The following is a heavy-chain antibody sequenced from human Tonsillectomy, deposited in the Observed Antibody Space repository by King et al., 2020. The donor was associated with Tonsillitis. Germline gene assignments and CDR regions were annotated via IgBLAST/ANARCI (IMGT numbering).Heavy chain of an antibody. J-gene: IGHJ4*02. V-gene: IGHV4-30-2*01. D-gene: IGHD3-3*01. CDR3: ARAPRSYYDLASFFDY. CDR2: IYIPGGT. Sequence: VQLQESGSGLVKPSQTLSLTCAVSGGSISSADYSWNWIRQPPGKGLEWIGYIYIPGGTYDNPSLKSRVTMSLDRSNNQFSLRLSSVTAADTGVYYCARAPRSYYDLASFFDYWGQGALVIVSS. CDR1: GGSISSADYS.